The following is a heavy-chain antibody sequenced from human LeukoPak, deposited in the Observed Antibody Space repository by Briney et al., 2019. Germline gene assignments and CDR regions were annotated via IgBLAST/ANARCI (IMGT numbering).Heavy chain of an antibody. CDR3: ARDPGVLYYFDY. CDR1: GFTFSSYW. D-gene: IGHD7-27*01. CDR2: INSDGSST. J-gene: IGHJ4*02. Sequence: GGSLRLSCAASGFTFSSYWMHWVRQAPGKGLVWVSRINSDGSSTNYADSVKGRFTISRDSAKNTLYLQMNSLRAEDTAVYYCARDPGVLYYFDYWGQGTLVTVSS. V-gene: IGHV3-74*01.